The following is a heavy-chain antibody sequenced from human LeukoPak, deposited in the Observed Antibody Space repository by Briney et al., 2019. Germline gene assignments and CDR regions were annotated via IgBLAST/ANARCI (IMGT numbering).Heavy chain of an antibody. CDR3: ARELEILGYCSSTSCEYNWFDP. Sequence: ASVKVSCKASGYTFTSYYMHWVRQAPGQGLEWMGIINPSGGSTSYAQKFRGRVTMTRDTSTSTVYMELSSLRSEDTAVYYCARELEILGYCSSTSCEYNWFDPWGQGTLVTISS. D-gene: IGHD2-2*01. CDR1: GYTFTSYY. J-gene: IGHJ5*02. CDR2: INPSGGST. V-gene: IGHV1-46*01.